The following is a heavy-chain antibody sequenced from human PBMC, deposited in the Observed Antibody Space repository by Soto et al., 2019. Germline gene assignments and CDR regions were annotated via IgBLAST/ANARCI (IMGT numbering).Heavy chain of an antibody. Sequence: QVQLVESGGGVVQPGRSLRLSCAASGFTFSSYGMHWVRQAPGKGLEWVAVISYDGSNKYYADSVKGRFTISRDNSKNTLYLQMNSLRAEDTAVYYCAKDKVRGDIVARSGGFDYWGQGTLVTVSS. D-gene: IGHD5-12*01. CDR2: ISYDGSNK. J-gene: IGHJ4*02. CDR1: GFTFSSYG. CDR3: AKDKVRGDIVARSGGFDY. V-gene: IGHV3-30*18.